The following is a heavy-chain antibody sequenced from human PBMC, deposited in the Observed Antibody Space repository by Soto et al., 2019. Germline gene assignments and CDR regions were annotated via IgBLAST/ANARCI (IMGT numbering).Heavy chain of an antibody. J-gene: IGHJ4*02. CDR1: GGSISDNW. Sequence: QVQLQESGPGLVKPSGTLSLTCAVSGGSISDNWWSWVRQPPGKGLEWIGEVYHSGTTYYNPSLKSRVTISLDQSASQISLALNSVTAADTAVYSCARHVAVAWTRGFDSWGQGTLVTVSS. D-gene: IGHD2-21*01. V-gene: IGHV4-4*02. CDR2: VYHSGTT. CDR3: ARHVAVAWTRGFDS.